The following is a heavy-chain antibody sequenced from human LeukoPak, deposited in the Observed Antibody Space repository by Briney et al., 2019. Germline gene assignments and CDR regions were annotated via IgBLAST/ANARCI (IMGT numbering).Heavy chain of an antibody. CDR2: IWHDGSNK. V-gene: IGHV3-33*03. J-gene: IGHJ5*02. CDR3: AKDLRDGHEGVEA. Sequence: PGGSLRLSCAASGFGFRSYGMHWVRQAPGKGLEWVAVIWHDGSNKYYADSVKGRFTISRDNSKNSLYLQMNSLRTEDTALYYCAKDLRDGHEGVEAWGQGTLVTVSS. CDR1: GFGFRSYG. D-gene: IGHD5-24*01.